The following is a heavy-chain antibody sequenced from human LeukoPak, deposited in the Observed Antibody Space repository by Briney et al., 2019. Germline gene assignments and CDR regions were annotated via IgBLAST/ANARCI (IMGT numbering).Heavy chain of an antibody. CDR2: LSTDGSST. CDR1: GFTFSSYW. V-gene: IGHV3-74*01. CDR3: ARDEDDSSGYKRFAY. Sequence: PGGSLRLSCAASGFTFSSYWMHWVRQAPGKGLVWLSRLSTDGSSTSYADSVKGRFTISRDNAKNTLYLQMNSLRDEDTAVYYCARDEDDSSGYKRFAYWGQGTLVTASS. D-gene: IGHD3-22*01. J-gene: IGHJ4*02.